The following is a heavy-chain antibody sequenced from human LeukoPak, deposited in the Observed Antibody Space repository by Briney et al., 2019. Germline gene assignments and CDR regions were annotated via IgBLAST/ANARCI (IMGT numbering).Heavy chain of an antibody. V-gene: IGHV3-23*01. CDR1: GFTFNNYV. CDR2: ISGSGSST. Sequence: QPGGSLTLSCSASGFTFNNYVMSWVRQAPGKGLEGVSGISGSGSSTYYADSVKGRFTIYRDNSKNNLYLQMNSLTAEDTAVYYCAKKAVAGDWGQGTLVTVSS. D-gene: IGHD6-19*01. CDR3: AKKAVAGD. J-gene: IGHJ4*02.